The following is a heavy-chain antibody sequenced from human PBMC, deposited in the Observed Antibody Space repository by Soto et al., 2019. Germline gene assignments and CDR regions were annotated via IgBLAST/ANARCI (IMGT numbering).Heavy chain of an antibody. V-gene: IGHV1-18*04. D-gene: IGHD3-3*02. CDR1: GYTFSNYG. CDR2: ISGYNGNT. Sequence: ASVKVSCKASGYTFSNYGISWVRQAPGQGLEWMGWISGYNGNTAYARNLQDRITMTVDAPTTTAYMELRSLRSDDTAVYYCARDEGIREFECWGLGTLVTVSS. CDR3: ARDEGIREFEC. J-gene: IGHJ4*02.